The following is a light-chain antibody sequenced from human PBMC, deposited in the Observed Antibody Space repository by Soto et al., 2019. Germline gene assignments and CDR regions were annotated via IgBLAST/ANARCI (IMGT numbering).Light chain of an antibody. J-gene: IGKJ2*01. CDR2: GAS. Sequence: VLTQSPDTLSLSPGERATLSCRVSQNLYSRYLAWYQQKPGQAPRPIIYGASNRATGIPERVSGSGSGTDFTLTSSRLEPEDFAVYYCQQYGGSVVYNFGLGTKLDIK. CDR3: QQYGGSVVYN. V-gene: IGKV3-20*01. CDR1: QNLYSRY.